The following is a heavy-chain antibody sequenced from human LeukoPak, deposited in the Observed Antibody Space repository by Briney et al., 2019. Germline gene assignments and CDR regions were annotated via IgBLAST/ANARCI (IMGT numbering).Heavy chain of an antibody. Sequence: PSETLSLTCTVSGGSISSYYWSWIRQPPGKGLEWIGYIYYSGSTNYNPSLKSRVTISVDTSKNQFSLKLSSVTAADTAVYYCASSYGSGSYGFTNWGQGTLVTVSS. J-gene: IGHJ4*02. V-gene: IGHV4-59*01. CDR2: IYYSGST. CDR3: ASSYGSGSYGFTN. D-gene: IGHD3-10*01. CDR1: GGSISSYY.